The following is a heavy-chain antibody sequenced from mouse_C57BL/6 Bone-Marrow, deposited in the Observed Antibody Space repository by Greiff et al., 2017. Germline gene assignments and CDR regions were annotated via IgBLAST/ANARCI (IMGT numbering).Heavy chain of an antibody. D-gene: IGHD2-5*01. J-gene: IGHJ3*01. V-gene: IGHV5-15*01. CDR2: ISNLAYSI. CDR1: GFTFSDYG. Sequence: EVQLQESGGGLVQPGGSLKLSCAASGFTFSDYGMAWVRQAPRKGPEWVAFISNLAYSIYYADTVTGRLTISRENAKNTLYLDMSSLRSEDTAMDYCARHTYYSNYGFAYWGQGTLVTVSA. CDR3: ARHTYYSNYGFAY.